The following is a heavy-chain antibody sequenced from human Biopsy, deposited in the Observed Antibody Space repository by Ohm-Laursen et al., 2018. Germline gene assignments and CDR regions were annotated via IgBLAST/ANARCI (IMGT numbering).Heavy chain of an antibody. D-gene: IGHD3-10*01. V-gene: IGHV3-53*05. CDR3: ARADPPLFYYGSGSSNWFDP. CDR1: GFTVYNNY. J-gene: IGHJ5*02. Sequence: GSLRLSCAASGFTVYNNYMTWVRQAPGKGLEWVSLIYSGGDTRYADSVKGRFTISRDSSKNTLYLQMNSLRSEDTAVYFCARADPPLFYYGSGSSNWFDPWGQGTLVTVSS. CDR2: IYSGGDT.